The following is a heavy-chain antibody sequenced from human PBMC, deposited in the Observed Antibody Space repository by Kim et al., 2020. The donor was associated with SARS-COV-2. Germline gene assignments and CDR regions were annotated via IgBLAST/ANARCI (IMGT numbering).Heavy chain of an antibody. D-gene: IGHD2-21*01. CDR3: ARERVVVAQNWFDR. J-gene: IGHJ5*02. CDR2: IYGGGDT. CDR1: GFTVRSNY. V-gene: IGHV3-53*01. Sequence: GGSLRLSCAASGFTVRSNYMSWVRQAPGKGLEWVSIIYGGGDTYYADSVKGRFTISRDDSKNTLYLQMNSLTAEDTAMYYCARERVVVAQNWFDRWGQGT.